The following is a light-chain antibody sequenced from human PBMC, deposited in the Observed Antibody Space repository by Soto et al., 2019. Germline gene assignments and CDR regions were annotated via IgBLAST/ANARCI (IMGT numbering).Light chain of an antibody. CDR2: GAS. J-gene: IGKJ5*01. Sequence: EIVMTQSPATLSVSPGERATLSCRASQSVSSNLAWYQQKPGQAPRLLIYGASSRATGIPASLSGSGSGTEFTLTISSLQSEDFAVYYCQQYNNWPITFGQGTRLEIK. CDR1: QSVSSN. V-gene: IGKV3-15*01. CDR3: QQYNNWPIT.